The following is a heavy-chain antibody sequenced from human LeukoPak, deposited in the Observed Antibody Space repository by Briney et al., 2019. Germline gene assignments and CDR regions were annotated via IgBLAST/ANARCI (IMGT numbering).Heavy chain of an antibody. J-gene: IGHJ4*02. Sequence: GGSLRLSGAPSGFTFSSYWMTWVRQAPGKGLEWVANIKQDGSVKQYVGSVKGRFTISRDNAKNSLYLQMNSLRAEDTAVYYCARDTNGWNDYWGQGTLVTVSS. V-gene: IGHV3-7*01. D-gene: IGHD2-8*01. CDR1: GFTFSSYW. CDR3: ARDTNGWNDY. CDR2: IKQDGSVK.